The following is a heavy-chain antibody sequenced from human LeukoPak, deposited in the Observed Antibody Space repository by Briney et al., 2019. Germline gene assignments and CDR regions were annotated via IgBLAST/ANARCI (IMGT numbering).Heavy chain of an antibody. Sequence: GGSLRLSCAASGFTFSSYGMSCLRQAPGKGLEWVSCISGSGGTTYYADPVKGRFTISRDNSKNPLYLQMNSLRAHDTAVYSCAKDPPTVMANAFHIWGQGTMVTVS. CDR3: AKDPPTVMANAFHI. J-gene: IGHJ3*02. D-gene: IGHD5-18*01. CDR1: GFTFSSYG. CDR2: ISGSGGTT. V-gene: IGHV3-23*01.